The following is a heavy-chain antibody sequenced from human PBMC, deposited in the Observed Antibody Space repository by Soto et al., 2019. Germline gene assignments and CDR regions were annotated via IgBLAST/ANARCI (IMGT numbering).Heavy chain of an antibody. D-gene: IGHD5-12*01. CDR1: GYTFTSYG. CDR3: ARGGDVNYYHGMDV. CDR2: ISAYNGKT. J-gene: IGHJ6*02. Sequence: VKVSCKASGYTFTSYGISWVRQAPGQGLEWMGWISAYNGKTNYAQNVQGRVTMTTDTSTRTAYMDLRSLRSDDTAVYYCARGGDVNYYHGMDVWGQGTTVNVSS. V-gene: IGHV1-18*01.